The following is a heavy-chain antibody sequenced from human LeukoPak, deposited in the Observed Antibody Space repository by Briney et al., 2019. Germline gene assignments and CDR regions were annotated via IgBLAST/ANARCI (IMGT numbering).Heavy chain of an antibody. D-gene: IGHD1-26*01. CDR3: ARDKRRELSFSAFDI. Sequence: GGSLRLSCAASGFTFSSYSMNWVRQAPRKGLEWVSYISSSSSTIYYADSVKGRFTISRDNAKNSLYLQMNSLRAEDTAVYYCARDKRRELSFSAFDIWGQGTMVTVSS. CDR2: ISSSSSTI. V-gene: IGHV3-48*04. J-gene: IGHJ3*02. CDR1: GFTFSSYS.